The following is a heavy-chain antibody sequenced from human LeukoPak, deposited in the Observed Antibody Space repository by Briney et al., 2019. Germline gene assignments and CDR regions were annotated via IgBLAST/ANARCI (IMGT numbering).Heavy chain of an antibody. D-gene: IGHD6-19*01. CDR2: IYYSGST. J-gene: IGHJ4*02. Sequence: SETLSLTCTVSGGSISSSSYHWGRIRQPPGKGLEWIGSIYYSGSTYYNPSLKSRVTISVDTSKNQFSLKLSSVTAADTAVYYCARITAGIAVAGTVDYWGQGTLVTVSS. CDR1: GGSISSSSYH. CDR3: ARITAGIAVAGTVDY. V-gene: IGHV4-39*01.